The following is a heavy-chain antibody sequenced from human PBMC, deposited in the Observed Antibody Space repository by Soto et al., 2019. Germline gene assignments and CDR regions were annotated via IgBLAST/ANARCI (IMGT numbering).Heavy chain of an antibody. J-gene: IGHJ3*02. D-gene: IGHD3-22*01. V-gene: IGHV4-59*01. Sequence: PSETLSLTCTVSGGSISSYYWSWIRQPPGKGLEWIGYIYYSGSTNYNPSLKSRVTISVDTSKNQFSLKLSSVTAADTAVYYCARDSGTYYYDSSGYYWGNYAFDIWGQGTMVT. CDR1: GGSISSYY. CDR2: IYYSGST. CDR3: ARDSGTYYYDSSGYYWGNYAFDI.